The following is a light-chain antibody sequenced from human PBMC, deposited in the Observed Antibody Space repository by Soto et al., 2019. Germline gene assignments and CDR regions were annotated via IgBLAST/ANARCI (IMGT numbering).Light chain of an antibody. J-gene: IGLJ3*02. V-gene: IGLV1-40*01. CDR1: SSNLGAGYS. CDR3: QSYDNSLTSWV. Sequence: QSVLTQSPSVSGAPGQRVTISCTGSSSNLGAGYSVHWYQQFPGTAPKLLMYGNNRPSGVPDRFSASKSGTSASLAITGLQPEDEADYYCQSYDNSLTSWVFGGGTKLTVL. CDR2: GN.